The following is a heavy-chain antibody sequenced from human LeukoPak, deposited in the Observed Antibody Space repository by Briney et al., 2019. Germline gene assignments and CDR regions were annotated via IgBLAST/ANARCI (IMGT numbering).Heavy chain of an antibody. J-gene: IGHJ4*02. V-gene: IGHV3-30*04. CDR3: AKGGGPYSGTFSDC. Sequence: GGSLRPSCAASGFTFSSYAMHWVRQAPGKGLEWVAAISYDGSKRYYADSVKGRFTISRDNSKNTVYLQMSSLRGEDTAVYYCAKGGGPYSGTFSDCWGQGTLVTVSS. CDR1: GFTFSSYA. D-gene: IGHD1-26*01. CDR2: ISYDGSKR.